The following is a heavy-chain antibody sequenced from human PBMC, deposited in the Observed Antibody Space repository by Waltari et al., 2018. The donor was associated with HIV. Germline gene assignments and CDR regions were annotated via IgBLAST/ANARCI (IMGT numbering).Heavy chain of an antibody. D-gene: IGHD3-22*01. Sequence: QVQLVQSGAEVKKPGSSVKVSCKASGGTFSSSAISWVRQAPGQGLEWMGGIIPIFGTANFAQKCQGRVTITADESTSTAYMELSSLRSEDTAVYYCADLQRNYYDSSSSPWGQGTLVTVSS. CDR3: ADLQRNYYDSSSSP. V-gene: IGHV1-69*12. CDR2: IIPIFGTA. J-gene: IGHJ5*02. CDR1: GGTFSSSA.